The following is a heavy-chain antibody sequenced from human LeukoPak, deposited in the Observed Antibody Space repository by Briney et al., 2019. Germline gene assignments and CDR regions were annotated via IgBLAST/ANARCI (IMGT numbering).Heavy chain of an antibody. V-gene: IGHV2-5*01. J-gene: IGHJ4*02. Sequence: SGPTLVKPTQTLTLTCTFSGFSLTTREMGVGWIRQSPGKALEWLALIYWNDDKRYTSSLKSRLTITKDTSKNQVVLRMTNMDPVDTGTYYCAHNVARWQLQGEFFDYWGQGALVTVSS. CDR2: IYWNDDK. CDR3: AHNVARWQLQGEFFDY. D-gene: IGHD3-10*01. CDR1: GFSLTTREMG.